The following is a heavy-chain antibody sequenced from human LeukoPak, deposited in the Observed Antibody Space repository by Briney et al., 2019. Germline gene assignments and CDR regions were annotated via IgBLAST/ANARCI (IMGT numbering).Heavy chain of an antibody. CDR1: GGSISSYY. Sequence: SETLSPTCAVSGGSISSYYWSWIRQPAGKGLEWIGRIYTSGSTYYNPSLKSRVTISVDTSKNQFSLKLSSVTAADTAVYYCARANYYDTSGYSRGAFDIWGQGTMVTVSS. D-gene: IGHD3-22*01. V-gene: IGHV4-4*07. CDR2: IYTSGST. J-gene: IGHJ3*02. CDR3: ARANYYDTSGYSRGAFDI.